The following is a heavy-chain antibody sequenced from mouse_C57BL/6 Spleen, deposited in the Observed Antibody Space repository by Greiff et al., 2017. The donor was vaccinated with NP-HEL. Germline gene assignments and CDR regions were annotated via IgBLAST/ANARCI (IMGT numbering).Heavy chain of an antibody. CDR2: IYPSDSDT. CDR3: ARERSDCVYAMDY. J-gene: IGHJ4*01. CDR1: GYTFTSYW. Sequence: QVQLKQSGAELVRPGSSVKLSCKASGYTFTSYWMDWVKQRPGQGLEWIGNIYPSDSDTHYNQKFKDKATLTVDNSSSPAYMQLSSLTSEDSAVYFCARERSDCVYAMDYWGQGTSVTVSS. V-gene: IGHV1-61*01. D-gene: IGHD2-13*01.